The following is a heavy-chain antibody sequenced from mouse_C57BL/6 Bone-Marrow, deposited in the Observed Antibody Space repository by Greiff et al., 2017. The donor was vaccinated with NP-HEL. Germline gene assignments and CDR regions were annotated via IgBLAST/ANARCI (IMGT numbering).Heavy chain of an antibody. J-gene: IGHJ3*01. CDR3: AIPGGLRAWLAY. V-gene: IGHV1-19*01. CDR1: GYTFTDYY. D-gene: IGHD2-4*01. Sequence: VQLQQSGPVLVKPGASVKMSCKASGYTFTDYYMNWVKQSHGKSLEWIGRIHPSDSDTNYNQKFKGKATLTVDKSSSTAYMQLSSLTSEDSAVYYCAIPGGLRAWLAYWGQGTLVTVSA. CDR2: IHPSDSDT.